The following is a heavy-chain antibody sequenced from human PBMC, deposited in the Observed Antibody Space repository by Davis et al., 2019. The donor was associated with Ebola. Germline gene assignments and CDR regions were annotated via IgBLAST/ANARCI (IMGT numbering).Heavy chain of an antibody. D-gene: IGHD6-19*01. CDR2: IYYSGST. CDR1: GGSISSYY. V-gene: IGHV4-59*01. Sequence: SETLSLTCTVSGGSISSYYWSWIRQSPGKGLEWIGYIYYSGSTNYNPSLKSRLTISVDSSKNQFSLKLSSVTAADTAVYFCARGWDSSGWHSWGPGTLVTVSS. CDR3: ARGWDSSGWHS. J-gene: IGHJ1*01.